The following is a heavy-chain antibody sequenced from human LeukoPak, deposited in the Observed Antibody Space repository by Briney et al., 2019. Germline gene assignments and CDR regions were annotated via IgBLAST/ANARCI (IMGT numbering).Heavy chain of an antibody. CDR2: IYYTGST. V-gene: IGHV4-39*01. D-gene: IGHD2-15*01. Sequence: SQTLSLTCTVSGGSISSSTYYWGWIRQPPGKGLEWIGSIYYTGSTYYNPSLKSRLALSVDTSKNQFSLKLSSVTAADTAVYYCARLILRYCSGGSCYSGDYWGQGTLVTVSS. CDR1: GGSISSSTYY. CDR3: ARLILRYCSGGSCYSGDY. J-gene: IGHJ4*02.